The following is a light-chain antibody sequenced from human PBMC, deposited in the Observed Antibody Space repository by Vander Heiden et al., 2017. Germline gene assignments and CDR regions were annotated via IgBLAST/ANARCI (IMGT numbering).Light chain of an antibody. J-gene: IGKJ1*01. Sequence: DIQMTQSPSSLSASVGDRVTITCRASQSISSYLNWYQQKPGKAPKLLIYAASSLQSGVPSRFSGSGSGTDFTLTISSLQPEDFATYYCQQSYSTPRKLGQGTKVDIK. CDR1: QSISSY. V-gene: IGKV1-39*01. CDR2: AAS. CDR3: QQSYSTPRK.